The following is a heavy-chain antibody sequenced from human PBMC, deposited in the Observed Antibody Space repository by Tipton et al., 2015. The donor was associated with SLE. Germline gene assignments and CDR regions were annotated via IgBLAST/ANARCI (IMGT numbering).Heavy chain of an antibody. V-gene: IGHV4-4*07. CDR3: ARELDTFDI. CDR2: MFAGGGT. CDR1: GGSISNYY. Sequence: TLSLTCTVSGGSISNYYWNWIRQPAGKGLEWIGRMFAGGGTDYNPSLKSRVTISVDTSKNQFSLRLSSVTAADTAVYYCARELDTFDIWGQGTMVTVSS. J-gene: IGHJ3*02.